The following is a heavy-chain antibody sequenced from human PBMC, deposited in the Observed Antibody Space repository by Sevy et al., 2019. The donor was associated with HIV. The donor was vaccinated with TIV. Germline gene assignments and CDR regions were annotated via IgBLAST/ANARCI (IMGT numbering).Heavy chain of an antibody. V-gene: IGHV1-69*04. CDR1: GGTFSSYA. CDR3: AREVKRLCSSTSCYTYYGMDV. Sequence: ASVKVSCKASGGTFSSYAISWVRQAPGQGLEWMGRIIPILGIANYAQKFQGRVTITADKSTSTAYMELSSLRSEDTAVYYCAREVKRLCSSTSCYTYYGMDVWGQGTTVTVSS. J-gene: IGHJ6*02. CDR2: IIPILGIA. D-gene: IGHD2-2*02.